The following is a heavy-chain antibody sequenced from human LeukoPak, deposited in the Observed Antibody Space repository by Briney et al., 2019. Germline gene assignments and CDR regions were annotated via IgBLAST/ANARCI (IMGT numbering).Heavy chain of an antibody. V-gene: IGHV3-53*01. Sequence: PGGSLRLSCAASGFTVSNNYMSWVRQAPGKGLEWVSVIYSGGSTYYADSVKGRFTISRDNAKNTLYLQMNNLRAEDTAVYYCARKMLDRYCSSTTCQRPFEYWGQGTLVTVAS. CDR2: IYSGGST. CDR1: GFTVSNNY. CDR3: ARKMLDRYCSSTTCQRPFEY. J-gene: IGHJ4*02. D-gene: IGHD2-2*01.